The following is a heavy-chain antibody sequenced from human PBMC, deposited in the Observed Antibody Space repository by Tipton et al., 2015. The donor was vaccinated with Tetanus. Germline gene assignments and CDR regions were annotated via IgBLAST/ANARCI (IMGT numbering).Heavy chain of an antibody. V-gene: IGHV1-69*06. Sequence: QMQLVQSGAEVKKPGSSVKVSCKASGGTFSSYAISWVRQAPGQGLEWMGGIIPISGTANYAQKFQGRVTITADKSTSTAYMELSSLRSEDTAVYYCARDLRGSTSEKTPLYYYGMDVWGQGTTVTVSS. CDR1: GGTFSSYA. CDR2: IIPISGTA. J-gene: IGHJ6*02. CDR3: ARDLRGSTSEKTPLYYYGMDV. D-gene: IGHD2-2*01.